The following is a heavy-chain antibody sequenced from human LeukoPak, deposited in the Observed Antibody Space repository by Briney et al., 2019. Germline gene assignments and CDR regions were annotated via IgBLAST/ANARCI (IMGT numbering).Heavy chain of an antibody. CDR2: IFYTGNT. CDR3: ARHQSSSPDNWFDP. Sequence: KPSETLSLTCTVSGGSISTSSYYWAWIRQSPGRGLEWIGTIFYTGNTYYNPSLRSRVTISVDTSKNQFSLRVTSVTAADTAVYYCARHQSSSPDNWFDPWGQGTLVTVSS. V-gene: IGHV4-39*01. J-gene: IGHJ5*02. CDR1: GGSISTSSYY. D-gene: IGHD6-6*01.